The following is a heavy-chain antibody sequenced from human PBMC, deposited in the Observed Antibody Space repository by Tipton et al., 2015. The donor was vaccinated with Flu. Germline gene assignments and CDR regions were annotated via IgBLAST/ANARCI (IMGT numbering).Heavy chain of an antibody. J-gene: IGHJ4*02. D-gene: IGHD5-18*01. CDR3: ARAGYSYGALHFDY. V-gene: IGHV4-61*02. Sequence: TLSLTCTVSGGSISSGSYYWSWIRQPAGKGLEWFGRIYTSGSTNYNPSLKSRVTISVDTSKNQFSLKLSSVTAADAAVYYCARAGYSYGALHFDYWGQGTLVTVSS. CDR1: GGSISSGSYY. CDR2: IYTSGST.